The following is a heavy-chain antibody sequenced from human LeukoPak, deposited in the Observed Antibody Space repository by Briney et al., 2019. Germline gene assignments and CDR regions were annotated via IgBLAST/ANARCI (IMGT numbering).Heavy chain of an antibody. J-gene: IGHJ4*02. CDR2: ISYDGSNK. CDR3: AKDLTGPYLDY. D-gene: IGHD3-9*01. V-gene: IGHV3-30*04. CDR1: GFTFSGYA. Sequence: GGSLRLSCAASGFTFSGYAMHWVRQAPGKGLEWVAVISYDGSNKYYADSVKGRFTISRDNSKNTLYLQMNSLRAEDTAVYYCAKDLTGPYLDYWGQGTLVTVSS.